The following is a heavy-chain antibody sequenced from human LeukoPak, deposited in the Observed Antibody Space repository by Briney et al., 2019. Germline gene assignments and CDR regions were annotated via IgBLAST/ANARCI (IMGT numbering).Heavy chain of an antibody. J-gene: IGHJ4*02. CDR1: GFTFDGYV. V-gene: IGHV3-43D*04. CDR2: INWDGSST. CDR3: AKVDY. Sequence: GGSLRLSCVVSGFTFDGYVMHWVRQAPGKGLEWVSLINWDGSSTYYADSVRGRFVISRDNSKNSLFLQMNSLRAEDTALYYCAKVDYWGQGTLVTASS.